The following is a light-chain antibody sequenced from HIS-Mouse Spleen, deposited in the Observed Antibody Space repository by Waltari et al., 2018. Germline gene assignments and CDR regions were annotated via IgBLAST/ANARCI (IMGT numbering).Light chain of an antibody. V-gene: IGLV2-11*01. J-gene: IGLJ1*01. Sequence: QSALTQPRSVSGSPGQSVTISCPGTSSDAGGYNYVSWYQPHPGKAPKLMIYDVSKRPSGVPDRFSGSKSGNTASLTISGLQAEDEADYYCCSYAGSYSYVFGTGTKVTVL. CDR3: CSYAGSYSYV. CDR2: DVS. CDR1: SSDAGGYNY.